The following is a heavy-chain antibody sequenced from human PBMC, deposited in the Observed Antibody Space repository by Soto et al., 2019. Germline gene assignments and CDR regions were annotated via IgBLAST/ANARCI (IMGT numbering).Heavy chain of an antibody. CDR3: ARVRFEGIAVAGDEYFDY. CDR2: IYYSGST. Sequence: ETLSLTCTVSGGSISSYYWSWIRQPPGKGLELICYIYYSGSTNYNPSLKSRVTISVDTSKNQFSLKLSSVTAADTAVYYCARVRFEGIAVAGDEYFDYWGQGTLVTVSS. V-gene: IGHV4-59*01. CDR1: GGSISSYY. J-gene: IGHJ4*02. D-gene: IGHD6-19*01.